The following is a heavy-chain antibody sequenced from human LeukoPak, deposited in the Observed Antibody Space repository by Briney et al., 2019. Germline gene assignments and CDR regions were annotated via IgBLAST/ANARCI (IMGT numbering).Heavy chain of an antibody. J-gene: IGHJ4*02. V-gene: IGHV4-59*01. CDR3: ARGVVIAPQTFGY. Sequence: SETLSLTCTVSGESISGFYWTWIRQPPGKGLEWIGYIYYSGSTNYNPSLKSRVTISVDTSKNQFSLKLSSVTAADTAVYYCARGVVIAPQTFGYWGQGTLVTVSS. CDR1: GESISGFY. CDR2: IYYSGST. D-gene: IGHD2-21*01.